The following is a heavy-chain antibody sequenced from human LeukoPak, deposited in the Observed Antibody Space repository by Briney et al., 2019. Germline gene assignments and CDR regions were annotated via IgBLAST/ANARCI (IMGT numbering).Heavy chain of an antibody. CDR1: GFTFSSYG. D-gene: IGHD2-21*01. CDR2: ISYDGSNK. J-gene: IGHJ4*02. CDR3: VKLEMVVRDY. Sequence: GGSLRLSCAASGFTFSSYGMHWVRQAPGKGLEWVAVISYDGSNKYYADSVKGRFTISRDNSKNTLYLQMNSLRAEDTAVCYCVKLEMVVRDYWGQGTLVTVSS. V-gene: IGHV3-30*18.